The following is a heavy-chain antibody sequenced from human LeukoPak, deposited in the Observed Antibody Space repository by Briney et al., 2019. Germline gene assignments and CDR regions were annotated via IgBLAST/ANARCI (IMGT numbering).Heavy chain of an antibody. V-gene: IGHV3-15*01. Sequence: GGSLRLSCEASGFALNDAWMTWVRQAPGKGLECVGRIKSEAYGGTTNYAAPLKGRFDISRDDSRSTLYLQMNSLKTEDTAVYYCHTDRQLVPFDYWGQGTLVTVSS. CDR3: HTDRQLVPFDY. CDR1: GFALNDAW. J-gene: IGHJ4*02. D-gene: IGHD6-6*01. CDR2: IKSEAYGGTT.